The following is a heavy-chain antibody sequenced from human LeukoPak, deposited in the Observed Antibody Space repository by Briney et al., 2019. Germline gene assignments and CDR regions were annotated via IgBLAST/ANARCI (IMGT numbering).Heavy chain of an antibody. CDR3: ARSTTGTWFQFDY. CDR1: GFTFDDYA. CDR2: ISWNSGSI. V-gene: IGHV3-9*01. D-gene: IGHD1-1*01. Sequence: SGRSLRLSCAASGFTFDDYAMHWVRQAPGKGLEWVSGISWNSGSIGYADSVKGRFTISRDNAKNSLYLQMNSLRAEDTAVYYCARSTTGTWFQFDYWGQGTLVTVSS. J-gene: IGHJ4*02.